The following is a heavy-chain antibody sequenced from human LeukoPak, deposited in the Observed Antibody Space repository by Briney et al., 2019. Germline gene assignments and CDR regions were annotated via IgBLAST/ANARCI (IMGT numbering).Heavy chain of an antibody. D-gene: IGHD7-27*01. V-gene: IGHV1-46*01. CDR2: IYPGGGST. Sequence: ASVKVSCKASGYTFTSYYMHWVRQAPGQGLEWMGIIYPGGGSTTYAQKFQGRVTVTSDTSTSTVYMELSSLRSEDTAVYYCARDSAQTGGLDYWGQGTLVTVSS. CDR1: GYTFTSYY. CDR3: ARDSAQTGGLDY. J-gene: IGHJ4*02.